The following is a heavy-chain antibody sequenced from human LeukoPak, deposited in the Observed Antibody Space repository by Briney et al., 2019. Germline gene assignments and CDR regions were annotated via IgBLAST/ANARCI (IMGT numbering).Heavy chain of an antibody. CDR2: ISSSSSTI. J-gene: IGHJ6*02. CDR3: ARDQNYYDFWSGYYTQSYYYGMDV. CDR1: GFTFSSYS. V-gene: IGHV3-48*01. Sequence: PGGSLRLSCAASGFTFSSYSMNWVRQAPGKGLEWVSYISSSSSTIYYADSVKGRFTISRDNAKNSLYLQMNSLRAEDTAVYYCARDQNYYDFWSGYYTQSYYYGMDVWGQGTTVTVSS. D-gene: IGHD3-3*01.